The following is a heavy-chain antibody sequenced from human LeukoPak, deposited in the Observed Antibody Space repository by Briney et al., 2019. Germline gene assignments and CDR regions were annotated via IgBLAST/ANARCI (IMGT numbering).Heavy chain of an antibody. Sequence: GGSLRLSCAASGFTFNSYWMHWVRQAPGKGLVWVSRIDEDGKTIDYADYVKGRFTISRDNAKDTLYLQMSSLSDEDTAVYYCVSDLCGGDDQWGRGTLVTVSS. CDR1: GFTFNSYW. CDR2: IDEDGKTI. D-gene: IGHD3-3*01. V-gene: IGHV3-74*01. CDR3: VSDLCGGDDQ. J-gene: IGHJ5*02.